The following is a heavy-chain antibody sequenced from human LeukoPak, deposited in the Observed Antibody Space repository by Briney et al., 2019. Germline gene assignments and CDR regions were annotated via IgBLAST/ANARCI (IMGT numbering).Heavy chain of an antibody. Sequence: AGGSLRLSCAASGFTFSSYWMSWVRQAPGKGLEWVANIKQDGSEKYYVDSVKGRFTISRDNAKNSLYLQMNSLRAEDTAVYYCAREEETMIVEGGAFDIWGQGTMVTVSS. V-gene: IGHV3-7*01. CDR2: IKQDGSEK. D-gene: IGHD3-22*01. CDR3: AREEETMIVEGGAFDI. CDR1: GFTFSSYW. J-gene: IGHJ3*02.